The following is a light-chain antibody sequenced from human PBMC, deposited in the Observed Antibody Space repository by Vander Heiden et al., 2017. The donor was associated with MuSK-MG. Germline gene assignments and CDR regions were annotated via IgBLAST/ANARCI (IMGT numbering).Light chain of an antibody. CDR1: QSLLHSNGYNY. Sequence: DIVMTQSPLSLPVTPGEPASISCRSSQSLLHSNGYNYLDWYLQKPGQSPQLLIYLGSNRASGVPDRFSGSGSGTDFTLKIRRVEAEDVGVYYCRQALQTPQTFGQGTKLEIK. CDR3: RQALQTPQT. J-gene: IGKJ2*01. V-gene: IGKV2-28*01. CDR2: LGS.